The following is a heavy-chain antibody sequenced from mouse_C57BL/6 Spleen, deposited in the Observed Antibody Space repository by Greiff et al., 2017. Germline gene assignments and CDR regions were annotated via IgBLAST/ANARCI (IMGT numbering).Heavy chain of an antibody. CDR3: ARGGYYDGSSYEGAWFAY. Sequence: VQLQQSGPGLVKPSQSLSLTCSVTGYSITSGYYWNWIRQFPGNKLEWMGYISYDGSNNYNPSLKNRISITRDTSKNQFFLKLNSVTTEDTATYYCARGGYYDGSSYEGAWFAYWGQGTLVTVSA. D-gene: IGHD1-1*01. J-gene: IGHJ3*01. CDR2: ISYDGSN. CDR1: GYSITSGYY. V-gene: IGHV3-6*01.